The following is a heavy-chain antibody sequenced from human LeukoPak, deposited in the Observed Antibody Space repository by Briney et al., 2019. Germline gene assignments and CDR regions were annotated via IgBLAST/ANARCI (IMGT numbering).Heavy chain of an antibody. CDR3: ASGVVISFFDY. CDR2: IYTGGSA. CDR1: GFTVSSNY. J-gene: IGHJ4*02. V-gene: IGHV3-66*02. D-gene: IGHD3-3*01. Sequence: GGSLRLSCAASGFTVSSNYMSWVRQAPGKGLEWVSIIYTGGSAYYADSVKGRFTISRDNSKNTVSLQMNSLGVEDTAVYYCASGVVISFFDYWGQGTPVTVSS.